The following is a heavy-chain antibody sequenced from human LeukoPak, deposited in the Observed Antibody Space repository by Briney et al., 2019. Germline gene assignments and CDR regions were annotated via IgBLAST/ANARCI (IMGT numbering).Heavy chain of an antibody. CDR2: AYYSGST. V-gene: IGHV4-59*01. CDR1: GGSISSYY. D-gene: IGHD6-13*01. CDR3: VRAAGSSSWST. J-gene: IGHJ5*02. Sequence: SETLSLTCTVSGGSISSYYWSWIRQPPGKGLEWIGYAYYSGSTNYNPSLKSRVYISVDTSKNQLSLKLRSVTAADTAVYYCVRAAGSSSWSTWGQGALVTVFS.